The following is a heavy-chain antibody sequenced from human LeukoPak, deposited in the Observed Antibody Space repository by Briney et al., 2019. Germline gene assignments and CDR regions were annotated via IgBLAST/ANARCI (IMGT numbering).Heavy chain of an antibody. CDR3: ARGIRGVTPLFGY. Sequence: PGRSLRLSCAASGFTFSSYGMHWVRQAPGKGLEWVAVISYDGSNKYYADSVKGRFTISRDNSKNTLYLQMNSLRAEDTAVYYCARGIRGVTPLFGYWGRGTLVTVSS. CDR2: ISYDGSNK. V-gene: IGHV3-30*03. J-gene: IGHJ4*02. CDR1: GFTFSSYG. D-gene: IGHD3-10*01.